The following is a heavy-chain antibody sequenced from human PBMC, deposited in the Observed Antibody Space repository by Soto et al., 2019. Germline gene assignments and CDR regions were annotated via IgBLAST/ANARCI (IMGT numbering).Heavy chain of an antibody. Sequence: GGSLRLSCAASGFTFSSYGMHWVRQAPGKGLEWVAVIWYDGSNKYYADSVKGRFTISRDNSKNALYLQMNSLRAEDTAVYYCVKGGPATDIILDSWGPGTPVTVSS. CDR2: IWYDGSNK. CDR1: GFTFSSYG. CDR3: VKGGPATDIILDS. J-gene: IGHJ4*02. V-gene: IGHV3-33*06.